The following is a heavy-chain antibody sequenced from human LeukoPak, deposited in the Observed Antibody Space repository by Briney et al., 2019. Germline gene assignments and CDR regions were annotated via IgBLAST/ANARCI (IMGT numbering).Heavy chain of an antibody. J-gene: IGHJ4*02. Sequence: GGSLRLSCAASGFTFSSYGMHWVRQAPGKGLEWVAVIWYDGSNKYYADSVKGRFTISRDSSKNTLYLQMNSLRAEDTAVYYCARDAHYVWGSYRYSFLDYWGQGTLVTVSS. V-gene: IGHV3-33*01. CDR3: ARDAHYVWGSYRYSFLDY. CDR2: IWYDGSNK. D-gene: IGHD3-16*02. CDR1: GFTFSSYG.